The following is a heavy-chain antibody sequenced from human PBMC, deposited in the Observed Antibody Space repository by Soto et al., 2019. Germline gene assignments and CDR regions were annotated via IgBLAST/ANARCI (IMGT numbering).Heavy chain of an antibody. CDR1: GFTFSSYW. D-gene: IGHD2-2*01. CDR2: INADGSNT. J-gene: IGHJ4*02. Sequence: GGSLRLSCAVSGFTFSSYWMHWLRQAPGKGLVWVSHINADGSNTRYADSVKGRFTISRDNAKNTLYLQMNSLRAEDTAVYYCARDNTKYYFDFWGQGALVTVSS. CDR3: ARDNTKYYFDF. V-gene: IGHV3-74*01.